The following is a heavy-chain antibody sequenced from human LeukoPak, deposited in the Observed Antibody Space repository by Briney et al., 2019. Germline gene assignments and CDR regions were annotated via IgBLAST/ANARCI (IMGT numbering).Heavy chain of an antibody. D-gene: IGHD6-13*01. CDR3: ARGGSHSSSWYGHLNWFDP. CDR2: IRYDGSNK. V-gene: IGHV3-30*02. CDR1: GFTFSSYG. J-gene: IGHJ5*02. Sequence: GGSLRLSCAASGFTFSSYGMHWVRQAPGKGLEWVAFIRYDGSNKYYADSVKGRFTISRDNSKNTLYLQMNSLRAEDTAVYYCARGGSHSSSWYGHLNWFDPWGQGTLVTVSS.